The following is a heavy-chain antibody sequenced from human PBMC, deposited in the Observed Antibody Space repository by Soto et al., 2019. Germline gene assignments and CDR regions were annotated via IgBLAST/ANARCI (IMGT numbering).Heavy chain of an antibody. V-gene: IGHV1-69*13. CDR2: IIPMFGTS. CDR1: VGTLSNYA. CDR3: ARGVRTGFYGMDV. Sequence: SVKVSCKASVGTLSNYAISWVRQAPGQGLEWLGGIIPMFGTSNYAQNFQGRVSITADESTSTAYMELSSLRSEDTAVYYCARGVRTGFYGMDVWGQGATVTVSS. J-gene: IGHJ6*02. D-gene: IGHD3-10*01.